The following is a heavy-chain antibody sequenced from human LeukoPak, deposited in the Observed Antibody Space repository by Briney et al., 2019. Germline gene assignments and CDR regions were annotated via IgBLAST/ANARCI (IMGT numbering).Heavy chain of an antibody. Sequence: GESLKISCKAFGYFFSNYWIGWVRQMPEKGLEWMGIIYAGDSDTRYSPSFQGQVTISVDKSITTAYLQWNSLKASDSAIYYCARHSTSHSSDAFDIWGQGTLVIVSS. CDR1: GYFFSNYW. CDR2: IYAGDSDT. CDR3: ARHSTSHSSDAFDI. D-gene: IGHD6-6*01. V-gene: IGHV5-51*01. J-gene: IGHJ3*02.